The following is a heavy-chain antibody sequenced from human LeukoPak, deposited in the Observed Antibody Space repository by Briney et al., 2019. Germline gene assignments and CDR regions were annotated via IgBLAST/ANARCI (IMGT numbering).Heavy chain of an antibody. CDR3: ARGGYSGYDGAYGMDV. V-gene: IGHV1-69*04. Sequence: GASVKVSCKASGGTFSSYAISWVRQAPGQGLEWMGRIIPILGIANYAQKFQGRVTITADKSTSTAYMELSSLRSEDTAVYYCARGGYSGYDGAYGMDVWGQGTTVTVSS. D-gene: IGHD5-12*01. CDR1: GGTFSSYA. CDR2: IIPILGIA. J-gene: IGHJ6*02.